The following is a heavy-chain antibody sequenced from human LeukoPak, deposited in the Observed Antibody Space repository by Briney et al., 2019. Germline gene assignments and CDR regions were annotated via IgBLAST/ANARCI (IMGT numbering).Heavy chain of an antibody. Sequence: GASVKVSCKTSGYSFGSYGIGWARQAPGQGHEWMGWIDTYYGDTKYIQTFQGRLTITADTSTSTVYMELRSLRSDDTAVYFCVRAISVERDIGMILDYWGQGSQVIVSS. CDR1: GYSFGSYG. CDR2: IDTYYGDT. CDR3: VRAISVERDIGMILDY. V-gene: IGHV1-18*01. D-gene: IGHD3-16*01. J-gene: IGHJ4*02.